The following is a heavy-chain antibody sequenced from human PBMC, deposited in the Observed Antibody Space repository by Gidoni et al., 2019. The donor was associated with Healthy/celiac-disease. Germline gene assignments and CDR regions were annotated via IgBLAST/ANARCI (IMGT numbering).Heavy chain of an antibody. V-gene: IGHV4-59*01. Sequence: TNYNPSLKSRVTISVDTSKNQFSLKLSSVTAADTAVYYCARVSGRKSFDYWGQGTLVTVSS. CDR3: ARVSGRKSFDY. J-gene: IGHJ4*02. CDR2: T.